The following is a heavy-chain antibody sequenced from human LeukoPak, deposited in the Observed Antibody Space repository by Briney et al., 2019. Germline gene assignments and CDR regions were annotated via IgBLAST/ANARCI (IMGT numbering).Heavy chain of an antibody. CDR1: GASLSTTTYY. CDR2: VHYSGKT. D-gene: IGHD3-10*01. J-gene: IGHJ4*02. V-gene: IGHV4-39*02. CDR3: AKGHGSGTFYRGLFDS. Sequence: SETLSLTCTVSGASLSTTTYYWGWVRQPPGKGLEWIGDVHYSGKTYYNPSLESRVVLSVDTPKNQFSLNLSSVTAADTAVYYCAKGHGSGTFYRGLFDSWGQGIPVTVSS.